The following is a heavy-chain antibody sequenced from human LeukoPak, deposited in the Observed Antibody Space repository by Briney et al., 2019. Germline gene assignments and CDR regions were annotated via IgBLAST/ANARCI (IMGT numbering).Heavy chain of an antibody. CDR2: INHSGST. Sequence: PSETLSLTCTVSGVSISNYYWSWLRQPPGKGLEWIGEINHSGSTYYNPSLKSRVTILVDTSKNQFSLKLNSVTAADTAVYYCARESQFSGSWGANWFDPWGQGTLVTVSS. CDR1: GVSISNYY. J-gene: IGHJ5*02. D-gene: IGHD6-13*01. V-gene: IGHV4-59*12. CDR3: ARESQFSGSWGANWFDP.